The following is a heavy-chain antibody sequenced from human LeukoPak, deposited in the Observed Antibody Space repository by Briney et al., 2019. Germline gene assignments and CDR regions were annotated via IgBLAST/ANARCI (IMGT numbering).Heavy chain of an antibody. J-gene: IGHJ3*02. CDR1: GGSISSSSYY. Sequence: SSETLSLTCTVSGGSISSSSYYWGWIRQPPGKGLEWIGSIYYSGSTNYNPSLKSRVTISVDTSKNQFSLKLSSVTAADTAVYYCARGSYKDAFDIWGQGTMVTASS. V-gene: IGHV4-39*07. CDR3: ARGSYKDAFDI. D-gene: IGHD1-1*01. CDR2: IYYSGST.